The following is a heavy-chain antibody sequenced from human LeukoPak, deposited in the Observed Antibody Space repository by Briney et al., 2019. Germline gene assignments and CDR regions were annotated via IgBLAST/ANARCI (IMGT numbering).Heavy chain of an antibody. CDR3: ARGVTAFGALGV. CDR1: GFIFSDYD. CDR2: ITNIGITM. V-gene: IGHV3-11*04. D-gene: IGHD3-3*01. J-gene: IGHJ4*02. Sequence: GGSLRLSCSASGFIFSDYDMAWIRQAPGKGLEWISYITNIGITMSYADSVKGRFTISRDNAKNSLDLQMTGLRAEDTAVYFCARGVTAFGALGVWGQGTLVTVSS.